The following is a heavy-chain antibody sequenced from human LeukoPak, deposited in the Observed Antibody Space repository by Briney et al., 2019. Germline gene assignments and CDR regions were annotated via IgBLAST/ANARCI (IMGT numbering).Heavy chain of an antibody. Sequence: QSGRSLRLSCAASGFTFSSYGMHWVRQAPGKGLEWVAVISYDGSNKYYADSVKGRFTISRDNSKNTLYLQMNSLRPEDTAVYFCASGIYCSGGSCYSAFGYWGQGTLVTVSS. CDR1: GFTFSSYG. J-gene: IGHJ4*02. D-gene: IGHD2-15*01. CDR3: ASGIYCSGGSCYSAFGY. V-gene: IGHV3-30*03. CDR2: ISYDGSNK.